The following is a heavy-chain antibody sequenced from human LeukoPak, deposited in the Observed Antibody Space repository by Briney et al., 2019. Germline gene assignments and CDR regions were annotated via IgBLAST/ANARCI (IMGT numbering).Heavy chain of an antibody. CDR1: GGTFSIYA. CDR2: IIPILGIA. CDR3: ARDPDIVVVGPDLEGGFDP. J-gene: IGHJ5*02. V-gene: IGHV1-69*04. D-gene: IGHD2-15*01. Sequence: SVKVSCKASGGTFSIYAISWVRQAPGQGLEWMGMIIPILGIANYAQKVQGRVTITAHKSTSTAYMDLSSMRSEDTAVYYCARDPDIVVVGPDLEGGFDPWGQGTLVTVSS.